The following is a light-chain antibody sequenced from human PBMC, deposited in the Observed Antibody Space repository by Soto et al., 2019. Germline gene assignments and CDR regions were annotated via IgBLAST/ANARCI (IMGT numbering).Light chain of an antibody. V-gene: IGLV2-14*03. J-gene: IGLJ1*01. Sequence: QSVQTQPASVSGSPGQSITIPCTGTSSDVGAYNFVSWHQQHPGKAPKLMIYNVYDRPSGISYRFSGSKSGNTASLTISGLQGEDEADYYCSAYTVSRTYVFGTGTKVTVL. CDR2: NVY. CDR1: SSDVGAYNF. CDR3: SAYTVSRTYV.